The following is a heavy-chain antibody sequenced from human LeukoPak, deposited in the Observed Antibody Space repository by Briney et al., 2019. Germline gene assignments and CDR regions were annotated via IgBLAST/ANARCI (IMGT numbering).Heavy chain of an antibody. CDR1: GGSISSGGYY. CDR2: IYYSGST. Sequence: SETLSLTCTVSGGSISSGGYYWSWIRQHPGKGLEWIGYIYYSGSTYYNPSLKSRVTISVDRSKNQFSLKLSSVTAADTAVYYCARTSIAARRANAFDIWGQGTMVTVSS. J-gene: IGHJ3*02. CDR3: ARTSIAARRANAFDI. V-gene: IGHV4-31*03. D-gene: IGHD6-6*01.